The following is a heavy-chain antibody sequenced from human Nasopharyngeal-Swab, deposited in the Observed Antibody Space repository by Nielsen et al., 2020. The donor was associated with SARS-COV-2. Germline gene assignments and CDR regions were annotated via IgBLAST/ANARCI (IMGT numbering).Heavy chain of an antibody. CDR2: IDPSDSYT. J-gene: IGHJ5*02. Sequence: ARPLSLTGAVLGGRIDPSDSYTNYSPSFQGHVTISADKSISTAYLQWSSLKASDTAMYYCARQFRGYYDSSGPLSWFDPWGQGTLVTVSS. V-gene: IGHV5-10-1*01. D-gene: IGHD3-22*01. CDR3: ARQFRGYYDSSGPLSWFDP.